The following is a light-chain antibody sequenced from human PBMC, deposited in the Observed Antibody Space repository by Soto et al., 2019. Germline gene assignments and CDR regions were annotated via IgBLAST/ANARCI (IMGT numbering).Light chain of an antibody. CDR3: QQYNDWPRGYT. CDR1: QSVSSN. V-gene: IGKV3-15*01. Sequence: EIVMTQSPATLSVSPGERATLSCRASQSVSSNLVWYQQKPGQAPRLLFYGASTRATGIPVRFSASGSGTEFTLTISSLQSEDFAVYYCQQYNDWPRGYTFGQGTKLEIK. CDR2: GAS. J-gene: IGKJ2*01.